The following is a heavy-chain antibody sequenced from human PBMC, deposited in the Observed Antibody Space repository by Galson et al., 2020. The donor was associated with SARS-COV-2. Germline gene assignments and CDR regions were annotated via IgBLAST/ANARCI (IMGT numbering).Heavy chain of an antibody. Sequence: SETLSLTCTVSGAPINSGFYFWTWIRQPAGKGLEWIGHVYSTGRTNYNPSLQSRVTISIDTSNNHLSLRLTSVTAADTAVYYCARNPYYYATRQNWYFDLWGRGALVAVSA. D-gene: IGHD3-10*01. CDR3: ARNPYYYATRQNWYFDL. V-gene: IGHV4-61*09. J-gene: IGHJ2*01. CDR1: GAPINSGFYF. CDR2: VYSTGRT.